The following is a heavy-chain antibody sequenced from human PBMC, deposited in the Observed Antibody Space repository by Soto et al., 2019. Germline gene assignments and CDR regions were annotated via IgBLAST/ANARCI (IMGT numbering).Heavy chain of an antibody. V-gene: IGHV3-30*18. CDR3: AKGGHKAVAGTRFS. CDR1: GFTFSSYG. CDR2: ISYDGSNK. D-gene: IGHD6-19*01. Sequence: PGGSLRLSCAASGFTFSSYGMHWVRQAPGKGLEWVAVISYDGSNKYYADSVKGRFTISRDNSKNTLYLQMNSLRAEDTAVYYWAKGGHKAVAGTRFSWGQGTLVTVSS. J-gene: IGHJ5*02.